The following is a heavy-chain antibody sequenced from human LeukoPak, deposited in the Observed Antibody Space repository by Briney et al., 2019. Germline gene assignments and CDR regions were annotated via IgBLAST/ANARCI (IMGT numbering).Heavy chain of an antibody. CDR2: IHDSGST. CDR1: GGSSSSSSYY. Sequence: SETLSLTCSVSGGSSSSSSYYAGWIRQPPGKGLEWIGSIHDSGSTDYNPSLKSRVTISVDTSKNQFSLMLSSLTAADTTVYYCARLYGGNSNNYYCDYWGQGTLVTVSS. V-gene: IGHV4-39*01. CDR3: ARLYGGNSNNYYCDY. D-gene: IGHD4-23*01. J-gene: IGHJ4*02.